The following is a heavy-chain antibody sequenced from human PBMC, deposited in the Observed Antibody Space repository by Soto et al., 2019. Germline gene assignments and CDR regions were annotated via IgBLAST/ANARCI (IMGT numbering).Heavy chain of an antibody. J-gene: IGHJ4*02. V-gene: IGHV1-69*02. D-gene: IGHD3-10*01. CDR1: GDTFSFYT. CDR3: AASYGSGYRAFDY. Sequence: QVQLVQSGTEVKKPGSSVKVSCKASGDTFSFYTINWVRQAPGLGLEWVGRINPIVSMSNYAQKFQGRVSMTADKSTRTAYMELRILRSDDTAMYFCAASYGSGYRAFDYWGQGALVIVSS. CDR2: INPIVSMS.